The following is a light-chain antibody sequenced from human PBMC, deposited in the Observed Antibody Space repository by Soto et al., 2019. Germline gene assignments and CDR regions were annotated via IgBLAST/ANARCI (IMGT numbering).Light chain of an antibody. CDR2: QVS. CDR3: SSYAGSDNVV. V-gene: IGLV2-8*01. CDR1: SSDVGGYNY. Sequence: QSALTQPPSASGSPGQSVTISCSGTSSDVGGYNYVSWYQQYPGKAPKLMIYQVSERPSGVPDRFSGSKSGNMASLTVSGLQAEDEADYYCSSYAGSDNVVFGGGTKLTVL. J-gene: IGLJ2*01.